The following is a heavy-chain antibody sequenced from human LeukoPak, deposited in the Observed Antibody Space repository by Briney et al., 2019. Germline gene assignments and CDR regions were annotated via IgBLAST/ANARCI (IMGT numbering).Heavy chain of an antibody. CDR3: AKDLRDYGGSPDFDL. Sequence: PGGSLRLSCAASGFTFSSYAMSWVRQAPGKGLEWVSAISGSGGSTYYADSVKGRFTISRDNSKNTLYLQMNSLRAEDTAVYYCAKDLRDYGGSPDFDLWGRGTLVTVSS. CDR1: GFTFSSYA. D-gene: IGHD4-23*01. V-gene: IGHV3-23*01. CDR2: ISGSGGST. J-gene: IGHJ2*01.